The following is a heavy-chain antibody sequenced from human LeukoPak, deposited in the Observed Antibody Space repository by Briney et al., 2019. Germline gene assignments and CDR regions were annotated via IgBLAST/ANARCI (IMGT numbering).Heavy chain of an antibody. CDR2: IYYSGST. Sequence: PSETLSLTCTVSGGSISSGGYYWSWIRQPPGKGLEWIGYIYYSGSTNYNPSLKSRVTISVDTSKNQFSLKLSSVTAADTAVYYCARAGGSYYSDAFDIWGQGTMVTVSS. D-gene: IGHD1-26*01. CDR1: GGSISSGGYY. CDR3: ARAGGSYYSDAFDI. J-gene: IGHJ3*02. V-gene: IGHV4-61*08.